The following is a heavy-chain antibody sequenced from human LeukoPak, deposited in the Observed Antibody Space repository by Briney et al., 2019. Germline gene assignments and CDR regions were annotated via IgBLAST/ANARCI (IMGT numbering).Heavy chain of an antibody. CDR3: ARGGDDYVWGSYRYKHFDY. J-gene: IGHJ4*02. V-gene: IGHV3-30-3*01. CDR1: GFTFSSYA. D-gene: IGHD3-16*02. Sequence: GGSLRLSCAASGFTFSSYAMHWVHQAPGKGLEGGAVISYDGSNKYYADSVKGRFTISRDNSKNTLYLQMNSLRAEDTAVYYCARGGDDYVWGSYRYKHFDYWGQGTLVTVSS. CDR2: ISYDGSNK.